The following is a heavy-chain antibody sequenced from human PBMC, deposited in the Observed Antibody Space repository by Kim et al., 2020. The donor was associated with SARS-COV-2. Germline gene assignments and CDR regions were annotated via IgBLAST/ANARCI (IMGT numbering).Heavy chain of an antibody. V-gene: IGHV3-21*01. CDR2: ISSSSSYI. CDR3: VRDPGYSSGWSRGGMDV. Sequence: GGSLRLSCAASGFTFSSYSMNWVRQAPGKGLEWVSSISSSSSYIYYPDSVKGRFTISRDNAKNSLYLQMNSLIAEDTAVYYCVRDPGYSSGWSRGGMDVWCQGTTVTVSS. J-gene: IGHJ6*02. CDR1: GFTFSSYS. D-gene: IGHD6-19*01.